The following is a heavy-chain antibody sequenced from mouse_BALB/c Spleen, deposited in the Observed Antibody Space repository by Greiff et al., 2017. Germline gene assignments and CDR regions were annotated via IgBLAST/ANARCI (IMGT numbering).Heavy chain of an antibody. CDR3: ARGDYGNYENYAMDY. V-gene: IGHV14-3*02. CDR2: IDPANGNT. J-gene: IGHJ4*01. Sequence: VQLQQSGAELVKPGASVKLSCTASGFNIKDTYMHWVKQRPEQGLEWIGRIDPANGNTKYDPKFQGKATITADTSSNTAYLQLSSLTSEDTAVYYCARGDYGNYENYAMDYWGQGTSVTVSS. CDR1: GFNIKDTY. D-gene: IGHD2-1*01.